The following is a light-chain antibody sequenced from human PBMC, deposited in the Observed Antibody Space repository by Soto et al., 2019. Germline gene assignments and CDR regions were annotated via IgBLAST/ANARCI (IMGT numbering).Light chain of an antibody. Sequence: EIVLTQSPGTLSLSQGERATLSCRASQSVSSYLGWYQQKPGQAHRLLIYDASTSAIGIPSRFSGSGSGTDFTLTISSLEPEDFAVYYCQQRSNPITFGQGTRLENK. CDR1: QSVSSY. CDR3: QQRSNPIT. CDR2: DAS. J-gene: IGKJ5*01. V-gene: IGKV3-11*01.